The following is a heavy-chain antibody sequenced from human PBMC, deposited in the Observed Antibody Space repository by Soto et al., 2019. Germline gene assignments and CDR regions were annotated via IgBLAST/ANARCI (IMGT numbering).Heavy chain of an antibody. CDR2: ISYDGSNK. CDR1: GFTFSSYG. CDR3: AKDPAARDYYYGMDV. V-gene: IGHV3-30*18. Sequence: QVQLVESGGGVVQPGRSLRLSCAASGFTFSSYGMHWVRQAPGKGLEWVAVISYDGSNKYYADSVKGRFTISRDNSKNTLYXXXNSLRAEDTAVYYCAKDPAARDYYYGMDVWGQGTTVTVSS. J-gene: IGHJ6*02. D-gene: IGHD6-6*01.